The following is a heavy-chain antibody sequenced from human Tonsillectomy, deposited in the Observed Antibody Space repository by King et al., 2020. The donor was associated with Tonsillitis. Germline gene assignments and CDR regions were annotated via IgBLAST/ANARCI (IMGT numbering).Heavy chain of an antibody. J-gene: IGHJ4*02. CDR2: ISDSSAYT. V-gene: IGHV3-11*06. D-gene: IGHD4-11*01. Sequence: VQLVESGGDLVKPGGSLRLSCAAFGFTFSDYYMSWIRQAPGKGLEWVSYISDSSAYTNYADSVKGRFTISRDNARNSLYLQMNSLRAEDTAVYYCARNSALDFWGQGTLVTVSS. CDR1: GFTFSDYY. CDR3: ARNSALDF.